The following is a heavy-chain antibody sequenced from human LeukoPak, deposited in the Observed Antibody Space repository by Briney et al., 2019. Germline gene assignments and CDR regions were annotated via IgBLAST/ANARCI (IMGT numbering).Heavy chain of an antibody. V-gene: IGHV1-8*03. CDR2: MNPNSGNT. D-gene: IGHD1-26*01. CDR1: GYTFTIYD. CDR3: ARGSGSYLGDAFDI. Sequence: ASVKVSCTASGYTFTIYDINWVRQATGQGLEWMGWMNPNSGNTGYAQKFQGRITITRNTSISTAYMELSSLRSEDTAVYYCARGSGSYLGDAFDIWGQGTMVTVSS. J-gene: IGHJ3*02.